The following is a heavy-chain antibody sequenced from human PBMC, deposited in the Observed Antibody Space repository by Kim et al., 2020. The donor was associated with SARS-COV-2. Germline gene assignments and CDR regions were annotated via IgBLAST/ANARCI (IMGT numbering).Heavy chain of an antibody. CDR3: ARRAENDFWSGYYSYFDY. J-gene: IGHJ4*02. CDR2: IYPGDSDT. D-gene: IGHD3-3*01. V-gene: IGHV5-51*01. CDR1: GYSFTSYW. Sequence: GESLKISCKGSGYSFTSYWIGWVRQMPGKGLEWMGIIYPGDSDTRYSPSFQGQVTISADKSISTAYLQWSSLKASDTAMYYCARRAENDFWSGYYSYFDYWGQGTLVTVSS.